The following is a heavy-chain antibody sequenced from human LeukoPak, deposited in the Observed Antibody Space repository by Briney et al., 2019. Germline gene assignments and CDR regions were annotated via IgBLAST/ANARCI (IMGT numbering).Heavy chain of an antibody. CDR2: INPNSGGT. J-gene: IGHJ4*02. CDR1: GYTFTGYY. CDR3: ARGDKVADRSNYFDY. Sequence: ASVKVSCKASGYTFTGYYMHWVGQAPGQGLEWMGWINPNSGGTNYAQKFQGWVTMTRDTSISTAYMELSRLRSDDTAVYYCARGDKVADRSNYFDYWGQGTLVTVSS. V-gene: IGHV1-2*04. D-gene: IGHD6-19*01.